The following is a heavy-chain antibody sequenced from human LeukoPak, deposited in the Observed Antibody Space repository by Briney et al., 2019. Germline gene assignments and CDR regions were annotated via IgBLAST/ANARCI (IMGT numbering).Heavy chain of an antibody. CDR2: IWYDGSNK. D-gene: IGHD3-22*01. V-gene: IGHV3-33*01. J-gene: IGHJ4*02. Sequence: GGSLRVSCAASGFTFSSYGMHWVRQAPGKGLEWVAVIWYDGSNKYYADSVKGRFTISRDNSKNTLYLQMNSLRAEDTAVYYCARGTYYYDSSGYYYYYWGQGTLVTVSS. CDR1: GFTFSSYG. CDR3: ARGTYYYDSSGYYYYY.